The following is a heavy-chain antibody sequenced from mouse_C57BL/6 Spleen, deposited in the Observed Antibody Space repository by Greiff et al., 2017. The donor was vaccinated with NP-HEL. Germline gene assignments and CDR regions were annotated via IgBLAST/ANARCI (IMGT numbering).Heavy chain of an antibody. V-gene: IGHV1-64*01. CDR3: ARSTGGDHMKVLDY. J-gene: IGHJ2*01. CDR2: IHPNSGST. Sequence: QVQLKQSGAELVKPGASVKLSCKASGYTFTSYWMHWVKQRPGQGLEWIGMIHPNSGSTNYNEKFKSKATLTVDKSSSTAYMQLSSLTSEDSAVYYCARSTGGDHMKVLDYWGQGTTLTVSS. CDR1: GYTFTSYW. D-gene: IGHD2-3*01.